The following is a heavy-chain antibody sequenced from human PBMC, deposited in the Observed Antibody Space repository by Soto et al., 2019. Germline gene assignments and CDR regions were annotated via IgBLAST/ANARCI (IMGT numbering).Heavy chain of an antibody. CDR2: IYYSGST. CDR3: ARDRRLYGMDV. V-gene: IGHV4-30-4*01. J-gene: IGHJ6*02. CDR1: GGSISSGDYY. Sequence: SETLSLTCTVSGGSISSGDYYWSWIRQPPGKGLEWIGYIYYSGSTYYNPSLKSRVTISVDTSENQFSLKLSSVTAADTAVYYCARDRRLYGMDVWGQGTTVTVSS.